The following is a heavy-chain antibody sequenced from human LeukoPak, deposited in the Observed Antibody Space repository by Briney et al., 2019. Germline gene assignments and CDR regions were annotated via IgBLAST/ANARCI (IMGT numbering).Heavy chain of an antibody. J-gene: IGHJ4*02. CDR3: ASGLNAYYDILTGYGLFDY. V-gene: IGHV5-51*01. Sequence: GESLKISCKGSGYSFTSYWIGWVRQMPGKGLEWMGIIYPGDSDTRYSPSFQGQVTISADKSISTAYLQWSGLKASDTAMYYCASGLNAYYDILTGYGLFDYWGQGTLVTVSS. D-gene: IGHD3-9*01. CDR1: GYSFTSYW. CDR2: IYPGDSDT.